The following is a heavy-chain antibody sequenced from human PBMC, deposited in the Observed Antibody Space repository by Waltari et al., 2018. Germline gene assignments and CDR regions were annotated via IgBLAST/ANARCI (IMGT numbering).Heavy chain of an antibody. CDR2: MSSSGSTI. J-gene: IGHJ4*02. CDR1: GFTFSSYE. V-gene: IGHV3-48*03. CDR3: ARGVAAAGIYYFDY. Sequence: EVQLVESGGGLVQPGGSLRLSCAASGFTFSSYEMNWVRQAPGKGLEWVSYMSSSGSTIYYADSVKGRFTISRDNAKNSLYLQMNSLRAEDTAVYYCARGVAAAGIYYFDYWGQGTLVTVSS. D-gene: IGHD6-13*01.